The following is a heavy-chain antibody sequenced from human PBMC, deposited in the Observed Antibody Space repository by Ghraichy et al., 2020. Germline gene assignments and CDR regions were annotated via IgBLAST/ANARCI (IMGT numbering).Heavy chain of an antibody. CDR1: GGSIRGYY. Sequence: SETLSLTCTVSGGSIRGYYWSWIRQPAGKGLEWIGRIYTSGSTNYNPSLKSRVTMSVDTSKNQFSLNLTSMTAADTAVYYCARSRADADWYFDLWGRGTLVTVSS. V-gene: IGHV4-4*07. CDR2: IYTSGST. J-gene: IGHJ2*01. D-gene: IGHD2-2*01. CDR3: ARSRADADWYFDL.